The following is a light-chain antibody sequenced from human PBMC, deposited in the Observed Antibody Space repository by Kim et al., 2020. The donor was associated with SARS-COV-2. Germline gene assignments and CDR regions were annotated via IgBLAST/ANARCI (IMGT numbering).Light chain of an antibody. J-gene: IGLJ3*02. V-gene: IGLV1-44*01. Sequence: GQRVYISGSGSSSNIGSNAIHGYQVFPGTAPKLLIYNDDRRPSGVPDRFSGSKSGTSASLALSGLLSDDEADYYCATWDDSLEAWVFGGGTQLTVL. CDR2: NDD. CDR3: ATWDDSLEAWV. CDR1: SSNIGSNA.